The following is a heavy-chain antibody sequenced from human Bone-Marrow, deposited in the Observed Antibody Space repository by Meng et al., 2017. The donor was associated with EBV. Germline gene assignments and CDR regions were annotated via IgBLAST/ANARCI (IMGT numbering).Heavy chain of an antibody. CDR1: GASVSGGTFH. Sequence: VKLPESVPGLVKPSETLSLTCTVSGASVSGGTFHWSWIRQPPGKELEWIGYIYDGGTTIYNPSLKSRVTIFLDTSRNQFSLGLRSVTTADTAVYYCAKSSSSTPGVVDSWGQGTLVTVSS. CDR3: AKSSSSTPGVVDS. V-gene: IGHV4-61*01. J-gene: IGHJ4*02. D-gene: IGHD6-6*01. CDR2: IYDGGTT.